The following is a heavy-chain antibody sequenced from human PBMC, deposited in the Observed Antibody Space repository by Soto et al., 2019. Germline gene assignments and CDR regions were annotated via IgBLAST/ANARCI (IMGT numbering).Heavy chain of an antibody. V-gene: IGHV1-46*03. J-gene: IGHJ4*02. Sequence: QVQLVQSGAEVKKPGASVKVSCKASGYTFTSYYMHWVRQAPGQGLEWMGIINPSGGSTSYAQKFQGRVTMTRDTSTSTVYMELSSLRSEDTAVYYCAVKRITMVRGVITPFDYWGQGTLVTVSS. CDR1: GYTFTSYY. D-gene: IGHD3-10*01. CDR2: INPSGGST. CDR3: AVKRITMVRGVITPFDY.